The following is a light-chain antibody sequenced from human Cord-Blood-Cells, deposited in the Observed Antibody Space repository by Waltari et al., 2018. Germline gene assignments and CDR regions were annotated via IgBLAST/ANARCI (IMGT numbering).Light chain of an antibody. V-gene: IGLV6-57*02. Sequence: NFMLTQPHSVSESPGKTVTIPCTGSSGSIASNYVQWYQQRPGSAPTTVIYEDNQRPSGVPDRFSGSIDSSSNSASPTISGLKTEDEADYYCQSYDSSNLWVFGGGTKLTVL. CDR1: SGSIASNY. J-gene: IGLJ3*02. CDR3: QSYDSSNLWV. CDR2: EDN.